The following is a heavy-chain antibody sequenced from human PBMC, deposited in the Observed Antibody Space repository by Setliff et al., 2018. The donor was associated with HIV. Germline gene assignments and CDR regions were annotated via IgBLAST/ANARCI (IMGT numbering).Heavy chain of an antibody. V-gene: IGHV3-30*02. J-gene: IGHJ6*03. CDR2: LRYDGTSK. CDR1: GYTFTNFY. CDR3: AKSIDPTGFFYYYMDV. Sequence: GGSLRLSCAASGYTFTNFYMHWVRQAPGKGLEWVAFLRYDGTSKYYANSVKGRFTISRDSSKNTVYLQMSSLRTEDTGVYYCAKSIDPTGFFYYYMDVWGKGTTVTVSS. D-gene: IGHD4-17*01.